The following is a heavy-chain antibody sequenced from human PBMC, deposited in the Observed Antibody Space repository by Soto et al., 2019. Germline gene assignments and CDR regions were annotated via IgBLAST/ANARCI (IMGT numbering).Heavy chain of an antibody. V-gene: IGHV1-46*01. CDR2: INPSGGST. CDR1: GYTFTSYY. CDR3: ASLRFGEPGIDYYYYGMDV. J-gene: IGHJ6*02. D-gene: IGHD3-10*01. Sequence: ASVKVSCKASGYTFTSYYMHWVRQAPGQGLEWMGIINPSGGSTSYAQKFQGRVTMTRDTSTSTVYMELSSLRSEDTAVYYCASLRFGEPGIDYYYYGMDVWGQGTTVTVSS.